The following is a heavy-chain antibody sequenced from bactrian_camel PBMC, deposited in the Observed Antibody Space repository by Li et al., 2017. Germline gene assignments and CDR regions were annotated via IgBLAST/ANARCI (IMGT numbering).Heavy chain of an antibody. J-gene: IGHJ4*01. V-gene: IGHV3S40*01. CDR3: AEGRGSRGEHCYSLNY. Sequence: VQLVESGGGSVQPGGALRLSCAASGFTFSARPMSWVRQAPGKGLEWVSGLNNDGSRTYYAGSVKGRFTISQDSARNTVYLQMNNLQPEDNATYYCAEGRGSRGEHCYSLNYWGQGTQVTVS. CDR1: GFTFSARP. CDR2: LNNDGSRT. D-gene: IGHD6*01.